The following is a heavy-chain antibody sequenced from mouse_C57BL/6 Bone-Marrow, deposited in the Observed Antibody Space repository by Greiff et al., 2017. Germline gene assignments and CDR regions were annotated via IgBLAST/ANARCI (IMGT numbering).Heavy chain of an antibody. CDR1: GYTFTSYW. CDR2: IHPNSGST. CDR3: ASSYWYFDV. Sequence: QVQLKESGAELVKPGASVKLSCKASGYTFTSYWMHWVKQRPGQGLEWIGMIHPNSGSTNYNEKFKSKATLTVDKSSSTAYMQLSILTSEDSAVDYFASSYWYFDVWGTGTTVTVSA. V-gene: IGHV1-64*01. J-gene: IGHJ1*03.